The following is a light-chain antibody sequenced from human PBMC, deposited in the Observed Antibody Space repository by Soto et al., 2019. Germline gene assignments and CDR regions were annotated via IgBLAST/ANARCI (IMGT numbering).Light chain of an antibody. CDR2: GNT. J-gene: IGLJ3*02. Sequence: QSALTQPPSVSGAPGQRVTISCTGSSSNIGAGYDVHWYQQVPGTAPKLLIYGNTNRPSGVPDRFSGSKSGTSASLAITGLQAEDEADYYCQSFDRSLSRRVFGGGTKLTVL. CDR1: SSNIGAGYD. CDR3: QSFDRSLSRRV. V-gene: IGLV1-40*01.